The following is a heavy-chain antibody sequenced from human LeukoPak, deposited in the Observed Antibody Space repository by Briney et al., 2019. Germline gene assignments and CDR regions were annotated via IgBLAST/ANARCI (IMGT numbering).Heavy chain of an antibody. D-gene: IGHD3-10*01. CDR1: GGTFSSYA. CDR3: ARDLRHYYGSVYYYMDV. J-gene: IGHJ6*03. V-gene: IGHV1-69*06. Sequence: SVKVSCKASGGTFSSYAISWVRQAPGQGLEGMGGIIPIFGTANYAQKFQGRVTITADKSTSTAYMELSSLRSEDTAVYYCARDLRHYYGSVYYYMDVWGKGTTVTVSS. CDR2: IIPIFGTA.